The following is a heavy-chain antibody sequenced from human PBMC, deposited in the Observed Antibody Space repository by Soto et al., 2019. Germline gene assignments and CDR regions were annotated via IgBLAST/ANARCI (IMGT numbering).Heavy chain of an antibody. CDR3: AGASRGMDV. CDR2: IIPIFGTA. Sequence: SVKVSCKASGGTFSSYAISWVRQAPGQGPEWLGGIIPIFGTANYAQKFQVRVTITADKSTSTAYMELSSLRSEDTAVYCCAGASRGMDVWGQGTTVTVSS. J-gene: IGHJ6*02. V-gene: IGHV1-69*06. CDR1: GGTFSSYA.